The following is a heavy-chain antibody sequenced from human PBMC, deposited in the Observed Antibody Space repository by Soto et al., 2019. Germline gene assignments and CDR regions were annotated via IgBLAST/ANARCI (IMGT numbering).Heavy chain of an antibody. V-gene: IGHV1-2*04. CDR3: ARAEWELLRYYYYGMDV. CDR2: INPNSGGT. Sequence: GASVKVSCKASGYTFTGYYMHWVRQAPGQGLEWMGWINPNSGGTNYAQKFQGWVTMTRDTSISTAYMELSRLRSDDTAVYYCARAEWELLRYYYYGMDVWGQGTTVTVSS. D-gene: IGHD1-26*01. J-gene: IGHJ6*02. CDR1: GYTFTGYY.